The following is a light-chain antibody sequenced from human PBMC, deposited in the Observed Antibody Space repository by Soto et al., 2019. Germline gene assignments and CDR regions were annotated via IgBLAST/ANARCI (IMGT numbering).Light chain of an antibody. CDR3: SSYTSSSTRWL. CDR1: SSDVGGYNY. V-gene: IGLV2-14*01. CDR2: DVS. J-gene: IGLJ3*02. Sequence: QSTLTQRACVSGSPGQSITISCTGTSSDVGGYNYVSWYQQHPGKAPKLMIYDVSNRPSGVSNRFSGSKSGNTASLTISGLQAEDEADYYCSSYTSSSTRWLFGGGTKVTVL.